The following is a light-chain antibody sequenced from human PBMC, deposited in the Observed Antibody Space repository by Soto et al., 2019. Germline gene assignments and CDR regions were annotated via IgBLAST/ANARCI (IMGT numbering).Light chain of an antibody. Sequence: VLTQSPGTLSLSPGERATLSCRASQSLVYSDGNTYLNWFHQRPGQSPRRLIFEVSNRESGVPDRFSGSGSGTDFTLKISRVEAEDVGVYYCMQGTHWPWTFGQGTKVEIK. V-gene: IGKV2-30*01. CDR2: EVS. CDR3: MQGTHWPWT. CDR1: QSLVYSDGNTY. J-gene: IGKJ1*01.